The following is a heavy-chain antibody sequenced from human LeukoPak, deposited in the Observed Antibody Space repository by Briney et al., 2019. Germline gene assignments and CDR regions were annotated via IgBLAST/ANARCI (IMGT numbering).Heavy chain of an antibody. D-gene: IGHD6-13*01. CDR1: GDSIGSSNNY. J-gene: IGHJ4*02. Sequence: SETLSLTCTVSGDSIGSSNNYWAWVRQPPGKGLEWLGSIFYSGSTYYNPPLKSRVTISVDTSKNQFSLNLYSVTAADTATYYCARRGITYSSSFFAYWGQGTLVTVSS. CDR2: IFYSGST. V-gene: IGHV4-39*01. CDR3: ARRGITYSSSFFAY.